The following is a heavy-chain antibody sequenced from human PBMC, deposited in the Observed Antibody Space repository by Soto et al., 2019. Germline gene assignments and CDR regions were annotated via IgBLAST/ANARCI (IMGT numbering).Heavy chain of an antibody. CDR2: INHSGST. CDR3: ARSRDLRNSMVRGVIRYFDY. Sequence: PSETLSLTCAVYGGSFSGYYWSWIRQPPGKGLEWIGEINHSGSTNYNPSLKSRVTISVDTSKNQFSLKLSSVTAADTAVYYCARSRDLRNSMVRGVIRYFDYWGQGTLVTVSS. CDR1: GGSFSGYY. D-gene: IGHD3-10*01. V-gene: IGHV4-34*01. J-gene: IGHJ4*02.